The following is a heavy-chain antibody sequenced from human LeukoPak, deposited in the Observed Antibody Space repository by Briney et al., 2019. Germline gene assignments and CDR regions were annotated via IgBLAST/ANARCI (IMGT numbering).Heavy chain of an antibody. Sequence: GPVKVSCKASGYTFTSYGISWVRQAPGQGLEWMGWISAYNGNTNYAQRLQGRVTMTTDTSTSTAYMELRSLRSDDTAVYYCARDELGDFDYWGQGTLVTVSS. J-gene: IGHJ4*02. D-gene: IGHD3-10*01. CDR1: GYTFTSYG. V-gene: IGHV1-18*01. CDR2: ISAYNGNT. CDR3: ARDELGDFDY.